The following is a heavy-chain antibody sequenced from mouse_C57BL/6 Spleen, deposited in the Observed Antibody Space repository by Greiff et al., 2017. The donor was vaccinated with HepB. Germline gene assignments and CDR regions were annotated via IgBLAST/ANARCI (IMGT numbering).Heavy chain of an antibody. V-gene: IGHV1-82*01. CDR2: IYPGDGDT. J-gene: IGHJ1*03. Sequence: VKLMESGPELVKPGASVKISCKASGYAFSSSWMNWVKQRPGKGLEWIGRIYPGDGDTNYNGKFKGKATLTADKSTSTAYMQLSSLTSEDSAVYFCARDGYYPSYFDVWGTGTTVTVAS. CDR1: GYAFSSSW. CDR3: ARDGYYPSYFDV. D-gene: IGHD2-3*01.